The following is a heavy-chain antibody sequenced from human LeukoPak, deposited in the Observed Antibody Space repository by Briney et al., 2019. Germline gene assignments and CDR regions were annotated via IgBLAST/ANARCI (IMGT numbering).Heavy chain of an antibody. Sequence: PGGSLRLSCAASGFTFSSYGMHWVRQAPGKGLEWVAVISYDGSNKYYADSVKGRFTISRDNSKNTLYLQMNSLRAEDTAVYYCAKEDYYGSGSYSYFDYWGQGTLVTVSS. CDR2: ISYDGSNK. D-gene: IGHD3-10*01. CDR3: AKEDYYGSGSYSYFDY. J-gene: IGHJ4*02. CDR1: GFTFSSYG. V-gene: IGHV3-30*18.